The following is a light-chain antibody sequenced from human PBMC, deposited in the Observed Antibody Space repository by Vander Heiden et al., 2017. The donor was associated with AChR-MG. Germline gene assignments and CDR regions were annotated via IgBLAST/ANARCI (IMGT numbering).Light chain of an antibody. J-gene: IGLJ2*01. V-gene: IGLV1-44*01. CDR1: SSNIGSNT. CDR3: AAWDDSRNGPV. CDR2: SNK. Sequence: QSVLTQPPPASGTPGQRVTIPCSGSSSNIGSNTVNWYQQLPGTAPKLLIYSNKQRPSGVPDRFSGSKSGTSASLAISGLQSEDEADYYCAAWDDSRNGPVFGGGTKLTVL.